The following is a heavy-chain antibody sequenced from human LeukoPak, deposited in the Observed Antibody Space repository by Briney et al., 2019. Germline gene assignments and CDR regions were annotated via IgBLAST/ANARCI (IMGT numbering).Heavy chain of an antibody. Sequence: PGGSLRLSCAASGFVVSDTFMSWFRQAPGKGQKWVSVIYTRGNKLYADSVKGRFTISRDNSENTLYLQMNNLRAEDTAVYYCARPHNSSLDNAFDIWGQGTRVTVSS. D-gene: IGHD6-13*01. CDR3: ARPHNSSLDNAFDI. J-gene: IGHJ3*02. CDR2: IYTRGNK. V-gene: IGHV3-53*01. CDR1: GFVVSDTF.